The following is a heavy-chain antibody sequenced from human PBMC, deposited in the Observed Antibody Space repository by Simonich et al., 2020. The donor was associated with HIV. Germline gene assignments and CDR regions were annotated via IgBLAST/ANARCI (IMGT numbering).Heavy chain of an antibody. J-gene: IGHJ4*02. V-gene: IGHV4-34*01. Sequence: QVQLQQWGAGLLKPSETLSLTCAVYGGSFSGYYWSWLRQPPGKGLEWFGEINHSGITNYKSSLNSRATISVDKSKNQFSLKLSSVTAADTAIYYCARRDRELILYFDYWGQGNLVTVSS. CDR1: GGSFSGYY. D-gene: IGHD3-3*01. CDR3: ARRDRELILYFDY. CDR2: INHSGIT.